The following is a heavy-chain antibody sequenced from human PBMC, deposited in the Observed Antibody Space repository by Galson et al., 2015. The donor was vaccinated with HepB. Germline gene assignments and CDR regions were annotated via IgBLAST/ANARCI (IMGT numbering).Heavy chain of an antibody. CDR2: IYSTGST. CDR1: GGSITNSY. V-gene: IGHV4-59*01. D-gene: IGHD3-10*01. Sequence: ETLSLTCRVSGGSITNSYWSWLRDPPGESLKWIGNIYSTGSTTYNPSLKSLVTMSLDSSRNRLSLMLTSVTAADTALYYCASASPVWFGELHVPSAFHLWGQGTMVTVSS. J-gene: IGHJ3*01. CDR3: ASASPVWFGELHVPSAFHL.